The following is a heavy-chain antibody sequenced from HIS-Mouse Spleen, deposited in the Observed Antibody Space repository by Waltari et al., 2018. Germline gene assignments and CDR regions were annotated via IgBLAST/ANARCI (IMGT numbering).Heavy chain of an antibody. CDR2: IYYSGST. CDR3: AREIPYSSSWYDWYFDL. D-gene: IGHD6-13*01. Sequence: QLQLQESGPGLVKPSETLSLTCTVSGGSISSSSYYWGWLRQPPGKGLEWIGSIYYSGSTYYNPSLKSRVTISVDTSKNQFSLKLSYVTAADTAVYYCAREIPYSSSWYDWYFDLWGRGTLVTVSS. V-gene: IGHV4-39*07. CDR1: GGSISSSSYY. J-gene: IGHJ2*01.